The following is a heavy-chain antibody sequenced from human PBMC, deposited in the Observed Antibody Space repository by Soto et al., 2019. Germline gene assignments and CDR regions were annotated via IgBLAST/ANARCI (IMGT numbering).Heavy chain of an antibody. Sequence: SETLSLTCTVSGGSISSYYWSWIRQPPGKGLEWIGYIYYSGSTNYNPSLKSRVTISVDTSKNQFSLKLSYVTAADTAVYYCARGGGDGSAFDIWGQGTMVTVSS. D-gene: IGHD3-10*01. CDR3: ARGGGDGSAFDI. J-gene: IGHJ3*02. CDR2: IYYSGST. CDR1: GGSISSYY. V-gene: IGHV4-59*01.